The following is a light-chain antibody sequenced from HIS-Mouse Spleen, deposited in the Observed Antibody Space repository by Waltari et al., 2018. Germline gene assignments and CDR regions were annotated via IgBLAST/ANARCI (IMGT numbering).Light chain of an antibody. CDR2: AAS. J-gene: IGKJ3*01. CDR1: QGISSY. Sequence: AIRMTQSPSSFSASTGDRVTLTCRASQGISSYLAWYQQKPGKAPKLLIYAASTLQSGVPSRFSGSGSGTEFTLTISCLQSEDFATYYCQQYYSYPFTFGPGTKVDIK. V-gene: IGKV1-8*01. CDR3: QQYYSYPFT.